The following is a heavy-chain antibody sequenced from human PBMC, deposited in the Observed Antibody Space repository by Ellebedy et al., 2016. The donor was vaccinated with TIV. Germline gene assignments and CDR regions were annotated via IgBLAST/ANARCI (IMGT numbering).Heavy chain of an antibody. V-gene: IGHV4-39*01. CDR3: ARRGGGYCSSTSCYPNFDY. CDR2: IYYSGST. D-gene: IGHD2-2*01. J-gene: IGHJ4*02. CDR1: GGSISSSSYY. Sequence: SETLSLXXTVSGGSISSSSYYWGWIRQPSGKGLEWIGSIYYSGSTYYNPSLKSRVTISVDTSKNQFSLKLSSVTAADTAVYYCARRGGGYCSSTSCYPNFDYWGQGTLVTVSS.